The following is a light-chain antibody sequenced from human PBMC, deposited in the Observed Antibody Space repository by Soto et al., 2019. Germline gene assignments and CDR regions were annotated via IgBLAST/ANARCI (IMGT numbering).Light chain of an antibody. J-gene: IGKJ1*01. CDR1: QSVSSSY. CDR2: RTS. CDR3: QQYDSSPRP. Sequence: EIVLTQSPDALSLSPGERATLSCRASQSVSSSYLAWYQQKPGQAPRLLIYRTSNRATGIPDRFSGSGSGTDLTLTISRLEPEDFAVYWCQQYDSSPRPFGPGTKVHIX. V-gene: IGKV3-20*01.